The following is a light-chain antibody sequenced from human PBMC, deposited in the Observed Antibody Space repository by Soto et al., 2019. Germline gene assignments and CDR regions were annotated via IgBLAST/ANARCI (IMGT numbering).Light chain of an antibody. CDR2: AAS. CDR1: QGISNS. Sequence: IQMTQPQSSLSASVGDRVTITCRASQGISNSLAWYQQKPGKVPKLLIYAASTLQSGVPSRFSGSGSGTDFTLTISSLQPEDVAKYYCQKYNSVPWTFGQGTKVEIK. CDR3: QKYNSVPWT. V-gene: IGKV1-27*01. J-gene: IGKJ1*01.